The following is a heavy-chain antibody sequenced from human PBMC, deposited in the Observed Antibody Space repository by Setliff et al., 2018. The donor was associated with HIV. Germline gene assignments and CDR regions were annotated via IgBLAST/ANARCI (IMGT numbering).Heavy chain of an antibody. V-gene: IGHV3-43D*04. Sequence: GGSLRLSCAASGFTFRRFSMHWVRQAPGKALEWVSLIQGDGSRTYYADSVKGRFTIARDNRKNSLYLQMNSLTDEDTAWYYCAKELDCGGDCFAYFDSWGQGTLVTVSS. D-gene: IGHD2-21*02. J-gene: IGHJ4*02. CDR2: IQGDGSRT. CDR3: AKELDCGGDCFAYFDS. CDR1: GFTFRRFS.